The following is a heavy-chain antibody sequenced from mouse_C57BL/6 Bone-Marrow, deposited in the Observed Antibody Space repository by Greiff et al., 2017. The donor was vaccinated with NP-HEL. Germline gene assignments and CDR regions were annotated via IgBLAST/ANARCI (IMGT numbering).Heavy chain of an antibody. V-gene: IGHV2-5*01. J-gene: IGHJ4*01. D-gene: IGHD2-12*01. Sequence: VQVVESGPGLVQPSQSLSITCTVSGFSLTSYGVHWVRQSPGKGLEWLGVIWSGGSTDYNAAFMSRLSITKDNSKSQVFFKMNSLQADDTAIYYCAKRSLYDDASYYYAMDYWGQGTSVTVSS. CDR1: GFSLTSYG. CDR2: IWSGGST. CDR3: AKRSLYDDASYYYAMDY.